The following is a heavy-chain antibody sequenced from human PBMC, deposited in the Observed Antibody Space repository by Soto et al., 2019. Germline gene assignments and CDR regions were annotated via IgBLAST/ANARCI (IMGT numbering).Heavy chain of an antibody. CDR1: WFTLSSCA. Sequence: GVFLRVPYAASWFTLSSCAVGWVLKNPGKGLEWVSDIIDSGASTYYADSVKGRFTISRDNSKSTLYLQMNSLRAEDTALYYCAKGRSYYYYYGVDVWGQGTTVTVS. J-gene: IGHJ6*02. CDR3: AKGRSYYYYYGVDV. V-gene: IGHV3-23*01. CDR2: IIDSGAST.